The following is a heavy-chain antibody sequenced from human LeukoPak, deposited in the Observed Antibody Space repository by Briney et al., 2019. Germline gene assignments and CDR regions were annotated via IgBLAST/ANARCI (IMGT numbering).Heavy chain of an antibody. CDR3: ARPSPPGDGYNPPDH. J-gene: IGHJ5*02. CDR1: GFNFDNFA. D-gene: IGHD5-24*01. CDR2: ISHDARTK. Sequence: GGSLRLSCVVSGFNFDNFAMHWVRQPLGKGLEWVAVISHDARTKYYADSMKGRITISRDNSKNTLFLQMNNLRTEDTAVYFCARPSPPGDGYNPPDHWGQGTLVTVSS. V-gene: IGHV3-30*04.